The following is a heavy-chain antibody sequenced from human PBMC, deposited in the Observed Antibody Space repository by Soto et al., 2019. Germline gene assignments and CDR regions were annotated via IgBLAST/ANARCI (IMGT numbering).Heavy chain of an antibody. D-gene: IGHD6-19*01. J-gene: IGHJ4*02. V-gene: IGHV3-33*01. CDR3: ARDRYSSGWYDFDY. CDR2: IWYDGSNK. Sequence: QVQLVESGGGVVQPGRSLRLSCAASGFTFSSYGMHWVRPAPGKGPEWVAVIWYDGSNKYYADSVKGRFTISRDNSKNTLYLQMNSLRAEDTAVYYCARDRYSSGWYDFDYWGQGTLVTVSS. CDR1: GFTFSSYG.